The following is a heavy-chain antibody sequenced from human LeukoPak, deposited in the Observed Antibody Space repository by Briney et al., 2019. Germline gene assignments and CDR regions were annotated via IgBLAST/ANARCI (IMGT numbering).Heavy chain of an antibody. J-gene: IGHJ5*02. V-gene: IGHV4-4*07. D-gene: IGHD2-2*01. CDR2: IYTSGST. Sequence: PSETLSLTCTVSGGSISSYYWSWIRQPAGKGLEWIGRIYTSGSTNYNPSLKSRVTMSVDTSKNQFSLKLSSVTAADTAVYYCAGGKLGYCSSTSCYGGWFDPWGQGTLVTVSS. CDR1: GGSISSYY. CDR3: AGGKLGYCSSTSCYGGWFDP.